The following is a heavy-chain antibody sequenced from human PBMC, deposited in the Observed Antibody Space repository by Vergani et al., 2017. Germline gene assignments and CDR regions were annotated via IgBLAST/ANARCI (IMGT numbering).Heavy chain of an antibody. D-gene: IGHD1-26*01. Sequence: VQLEESGGGVVQPGRSLRLSCAGSGFTLSSHAMHWVRQAPGKGLEWVSSISSSSSYIYYADSVKGRFTISRDNAKNSLYLQMNSLRAEDTAVYYCARDPWTEMGATTNVHYYGMDVWGQGTTVTVSS. V-gene: IGHV3-21*01. CDR2: ISSSSSYI. J-gene: IGHJ6*02. CDR3: ARDPWTEMGATTNVHYYGMDV. CDR1: GFTLSSHA.